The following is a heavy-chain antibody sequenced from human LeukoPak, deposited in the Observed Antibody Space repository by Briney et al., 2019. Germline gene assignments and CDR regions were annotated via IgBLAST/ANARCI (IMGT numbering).Heavy chain of an antibody. Sequence: PSETLSLTCTVSGGSISSYYWSWIRQPPGKGLEWIGYIYYSGSTNYNPSLKSRVTISVDTSKNQFSLKLSSVTAADTAVYYCASTPDYDSSGYYFSWFDPWGQGTLVTVSS. D-gene: IGHD3-22*01. V-gene: IGHV4-59*08. CDR1: GGSISSYY. CDR3: ASTPDYDSSGYYFSWFDP. CDR2: IYYSGST. J-gene: IGHJ5*02.